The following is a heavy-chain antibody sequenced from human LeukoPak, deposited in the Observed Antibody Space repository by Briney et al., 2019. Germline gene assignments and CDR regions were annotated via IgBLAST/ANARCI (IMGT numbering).Heavy chain of an antibody. CDR2: ISSSGRTI. D-gene: IGHD3-10*01. V-gene: IGHV3-48*02. J-gene: IGHJ4*02. CDR1: GLTLRSHT. Sequence: PGGSLRLSCAAYGLTLRSHTMNWVRQAPGKGLEWVSYISSSGRTIHYADSVKGRFTISRDNAENSLYLQMNSLRDEDTAVYYCAKDLSSVPTRWGQGTLVTVSS. CDR3: AKDLSSVPTR.